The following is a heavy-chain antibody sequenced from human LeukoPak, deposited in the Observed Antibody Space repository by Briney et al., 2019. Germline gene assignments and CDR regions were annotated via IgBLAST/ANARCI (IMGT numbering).Heavy chain of an antibody. Sequence: GGSLRLSRAASVFTFSSYGMHWVRQAPGKGLEWVAVISYDGSNKYYADSVKGRFTIARDNSKNTLYLQMNRLRAEDTAVYYCAKDICCYDSSGYSDYWGQGTLVTVSS. CDR1: VFTFSSYG. CDR3: AKDICCYDSSGYSDY. J-gene: IGHJ4*02. CDR2: ISYDGSNK. D-gene: IGHD3-22*01. V-gene: IGHV3-30*18.